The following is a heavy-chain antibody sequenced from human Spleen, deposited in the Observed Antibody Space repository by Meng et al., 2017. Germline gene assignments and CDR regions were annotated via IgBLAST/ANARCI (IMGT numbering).Heavy chain of an antibody. CDR1: AFIVSSAY. CDR3: ASLATVTPDY. D-gene: IGHD4-17*01. Sequence: VQVVATVGGLIQPGDSLSLSCAASAFIVSSAYTHWLRQAPGKALEWVAVISYHGSNKYYADSVKGLFTISRDNSKNTLYLQMNSLRAEDTAVYYCASLATVTPDYWGQGTLVTVSS. V-gene: IGHV3-30*01. J-gene: IGHJ4*02. CDR2: ISYHGSNK.